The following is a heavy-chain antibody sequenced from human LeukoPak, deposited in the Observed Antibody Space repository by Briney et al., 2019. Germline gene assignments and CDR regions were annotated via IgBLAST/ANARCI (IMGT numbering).Heavy chain of an antibody. CDR1: GGTFSSYA. J-gene: IGHJ6*03. Sequence: GASVKVSCKASGGTFSSYAISWVRQAPGQGLEWMGGIIPIFGTANYAQKFQGRVTITADESTSTAYMELSSLRSEDTAVYYCARTSLDIAVAGTPGYYYYIDVWGKGTTVTISS. CDR2: IIPIFGTA. V-gene: IGHV1-69*13. D-gene: IGHD6-19*01. CDR3: ARTSLDIAVAGTPGYYYYIDV.